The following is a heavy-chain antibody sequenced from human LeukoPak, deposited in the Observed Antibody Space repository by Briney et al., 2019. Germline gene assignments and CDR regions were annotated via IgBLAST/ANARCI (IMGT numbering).Heavy chain of an antibody. Sequence: GGSLRPSCAASGFTFSSYAMSWVRQAPGKGLEWVSAISGCGGSTYYADSVKGRFTISRDNSKNTLYLQMNSLRAEDTAVYYCAKDIGSTYYDILTGYYNYWGQGTLVTVSS. CDR1: GFTFSSYA. CDR2: ISGCGGST. V-gene: IGHV3-23*01. CDR3: AKDIGSTYYDILTGYYNY. D-gene: IGHD3-9*01. J-gene: IGHJ4*02.